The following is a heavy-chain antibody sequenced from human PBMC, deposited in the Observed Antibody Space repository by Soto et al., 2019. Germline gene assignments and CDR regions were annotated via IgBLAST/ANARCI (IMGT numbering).Heavy chain of an antibody. J-gene: IGHJ6*02. CDR1: GGSFSGYY. D-gene: IGHD3-3*01. CDR2: INHSGST. V-gene: IGHV4-34*01. CDR3: ARDRITIFGVVINYYYGMDV. Sequence: SETLSLTCAVYGGSFSGYYWSWIRQPPGRGLEWIGEINHSGSTNYNPSLKSRVTISVDTSKNQFSLKLSSVTAADTAVYYCARDRITIFGVVINYYYGMDVWGQGTTVTVSS.